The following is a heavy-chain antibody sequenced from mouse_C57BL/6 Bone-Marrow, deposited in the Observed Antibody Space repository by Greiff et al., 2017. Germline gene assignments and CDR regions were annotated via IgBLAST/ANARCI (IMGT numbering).Heavy chain of an antibody. V-gene: IGHV1-64*01. J-gene: IGHJ3*01. CDR2: IHPNSGST. CDR3: AREGWLLPWFAY. Sequence: QVQLQQPGAELVKPGASVKLSCKASGYTFTSYWMHWVKQRPGQGLEWIGMIHPNSGSTNYNEKFKSKATLTVDKSSSTAYMQLSSLTSEDSAVYYCAREGWLLPWFAYWGQGTLVTVSA. D-gene: IGHD2-3*01. CDR1: GYTFTSYW.